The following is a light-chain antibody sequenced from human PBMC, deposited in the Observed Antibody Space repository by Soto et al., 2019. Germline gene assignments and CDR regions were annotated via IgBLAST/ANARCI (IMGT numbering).Light chain of an antibody. J-gene: IGKJ1*01. CDR2: GAS. CDR3: QQSDKSPPWT. V-gene: IGKV3-15*01. CDR1: QSVSIN. Sequence: EVVLTQSPAPLSVSPGETVALSCRASQSVSINLAWLHQKPGQGPRLLIIGASTRATGVPDRFSGSGSGTEFTLNINSLQSDDFATYCCQQSDKSPPWTFGQGTKVDIK.